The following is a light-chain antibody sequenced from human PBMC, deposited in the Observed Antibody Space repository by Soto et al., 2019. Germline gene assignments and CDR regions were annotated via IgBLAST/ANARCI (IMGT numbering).Light chain of an antibody. V-gene: IGKV3-11*01. CDR3: QQRSNWQGLT. Sequence: EIVLTQSPATLPLSPGERAPLSCRASQSVSSYLAWYQQKPGQAPRLLIYDASNRATGIPARFSGSGSGTDFTLTISSLEPEDFAVYYCQQRSNWQGLTFGGGTKVEIK. J-gene: IGKJ4*01. CDR1: QSVSSY. CDR2: DAS.